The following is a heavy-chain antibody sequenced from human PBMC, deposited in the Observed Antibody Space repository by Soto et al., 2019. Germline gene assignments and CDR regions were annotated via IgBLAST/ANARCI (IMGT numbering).Heavy chain of an antibody. CDR3: ARDVRWGNYYYGMDV. CDR1: GYTFTSYA. CDR2: INAGNGNT. Sequence: ASVKVSCKASGYTFTSYAMHWVRQAPGQRLEWMGWINAGNGNTKYSQKFQGRVTITGDTSASTAYMELSSLRSEDTAVYYCARDVRWGNYYYGMDVWGQGTTVTVSS. J-gene: IGHJ6*02. D-gene: IGHD3-16*01. V-gene: IGHV1-3*01.